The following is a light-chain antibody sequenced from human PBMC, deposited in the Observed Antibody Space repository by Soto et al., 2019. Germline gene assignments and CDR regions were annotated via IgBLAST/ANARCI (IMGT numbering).Light chain of an antibody. V-gene: IGKV3D-20*02. CDR3: QKRSNWPPIT. CDR1: QSVSSSY. J-gene: IGKJ5*01. CDR2: GAS. Sequence: EIVLPQSPGTLSLSPGDSSTLSCRARQSVSSSYLAWYQQKPGQAPRLLIYGASSRATGIPDRFSGSGSGTDFTLTIRSLEPEDLAVYYCQKRSNWPPITVGKGTRLEIK.